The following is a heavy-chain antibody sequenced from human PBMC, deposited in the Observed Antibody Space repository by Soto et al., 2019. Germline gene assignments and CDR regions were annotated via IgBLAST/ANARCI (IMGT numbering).Heavy chain of an antibody. V-gene: IGHV4-39*02. J-gene: IGHJ6*02. CDR3: ARDARGRLCGMDV. CDR2: IYYSGST. D-gene: IGHD3-10*01. CDR1: GGSISSSSYY. Sequence: ASETLSLTCTVSGGSISSSSYYWGWIRQPPGKGLEWIGSIYYSGSTYYNPSLKSRVTISVDTSKNQFSLKLSSVTAADTAVYYCARDARGRLCGMDVWGQGTTVTVSS.